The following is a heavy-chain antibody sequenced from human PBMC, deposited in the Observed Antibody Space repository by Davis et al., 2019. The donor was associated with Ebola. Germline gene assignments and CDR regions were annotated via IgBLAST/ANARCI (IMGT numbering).Heavy chain of an antibody. J-gene: IGHJ4*02. D-gene: IGHD6-19*01. CDR3: ARGLTGYSSGWYDY. CDR2: INPNSGGT. Sequence: AASVKVSCKASGYTFTGYYMHWVRQAPGQGLEWMGRINPNSGGTNYAQKFQGRVTMTRDTSISTAYMELSSLRSEDTAVYHCARGLTGYSSGWYDYWGQGTLVTVSS. V-gene: IGHV1-2*06. CDR1: GYTFTGYY.